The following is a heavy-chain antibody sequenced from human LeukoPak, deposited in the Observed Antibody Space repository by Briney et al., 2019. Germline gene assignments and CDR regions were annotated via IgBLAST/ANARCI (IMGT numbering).Heavy chain of an antibody. CDR1: GFIFSSYG. CDR2: ISYDGSNK. CDR3: AGAAVAGTSYYYYYMDV. D-gene: IGHD6-19*01. V-gene: IGHV3-30*03. Sequence: GGSLRLSCAASGFIFSSYGMHWVRQAPGKGLEGVAAISYDGSNKYYADSLKGRFTISRDNSKKTLDLQMNSLSAEDRAVYYCAGAAVAGTSYYYYYMDVWGKGTTVTVSS. J-gene: IGHJ6*03.